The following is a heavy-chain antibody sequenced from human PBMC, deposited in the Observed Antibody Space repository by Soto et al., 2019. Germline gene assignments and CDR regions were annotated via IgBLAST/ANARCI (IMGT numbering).Heavy chain of an antibody. Sequence: GGSLRLSCAASGFTFSSCAMSWVRQAPGKGLEWVSAISGSGGSTYYADSVKGRFTISRDNSKNTLYLQMNSLRAEDTAVYYCAKSIAVAGPREPYYYGMDVWGQGTTVTVSS. CDR2: ISGSGGST. D-gene: IGHD6-19*01. CDR1: GFTFSSCA. J-gene: IGHJ6*02. V-gene: IGHV3-23*01. CDR3: AKSIAVAGPREPYYYGMDV.